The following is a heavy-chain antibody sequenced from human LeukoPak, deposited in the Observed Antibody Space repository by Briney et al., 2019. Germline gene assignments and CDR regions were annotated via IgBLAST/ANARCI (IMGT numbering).Heavy chain of an antibody. CDR3: ARPAYGDYVRWFDP. V-gene: IGHV4-39*01. Sequence: PSETLTLICTVSGGSISSSSYYWGWVRQPPGRGLEWIGSIYYTGSTYYNPSLKSRVTISADTSKNQFSLRLSSVTAADTAVYYCARPAYGDYVRWFDPWGGGTLVRVSS. CDR2: IYYTGST. CDR1: GGSISSSSYY. D-gene: IGHD4-17*01. J-gene: IGHJ5*02.